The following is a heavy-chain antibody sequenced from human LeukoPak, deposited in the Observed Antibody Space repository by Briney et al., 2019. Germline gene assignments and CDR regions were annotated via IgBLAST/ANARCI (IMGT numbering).Heavy chain of an antibody. CDR3: ARDEEMAT. V-gene: IGHV3-30*04. D-gene: IGHD5-24*01. J-gene: IGHJ4*02. CDR1: GFTFSSYA. Sequence: PGRSLRLSCAAPGFTFSSYAMHWVRQAPGKGLEWVAVISYDGSNKYYADSVKGRFTISRDNSKNTLYLQMNSLRAEDTAVYYCARDEEMATWGQGTLVTVSS. CDR2: ISYDGSNK.